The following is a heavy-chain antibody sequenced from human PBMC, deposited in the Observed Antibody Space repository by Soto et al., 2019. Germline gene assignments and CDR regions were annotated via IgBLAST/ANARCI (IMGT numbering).Heavy chain of an antibody. CDR1: GGTFGVYA. V-gene: IGHV1-69*13. J-gene: IGHJ6*02. D-gene: IGHD6-13*01. CDR3: ARSLYSSSWYHSGNSYYYYGMDV. CDR2: IIAFSDIV. Sequence: SVKVSCKASGGTFGVYAITWVRQAPGQGLEWMGGIIAFSDIVNYTQKLQGRVTITADESTSTAYLDLSSLRSDDTAVYYCARSLYSSSWYHSGNSYYYYGMDVWGQGTTVTVSS.